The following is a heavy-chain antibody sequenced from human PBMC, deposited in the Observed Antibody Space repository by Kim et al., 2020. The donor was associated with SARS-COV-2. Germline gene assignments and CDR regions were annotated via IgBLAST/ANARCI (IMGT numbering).Heavy chain of an antibody. V-gene: IGHV3-30*04. Sequence: GGSLRLSCAASGFTFSSYAMHWVRQAPGKGLEWVAVISYDGSNKYYADSVKGRFTISRDNSKNTLYLQMNSLRAEDTAVYYCARDVGIAAAGRYYYYGM. J-gene: IGHJ6*01. CDR2: ISYDGSNK. CDR3: ARDVGIAAAGRYYYYGM. D-gene: IGHD6-13*01. CDR1: GFTFSSYA.